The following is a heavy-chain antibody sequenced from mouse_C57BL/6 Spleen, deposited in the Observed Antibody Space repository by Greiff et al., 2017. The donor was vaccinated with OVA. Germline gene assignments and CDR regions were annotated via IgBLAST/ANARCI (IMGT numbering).Heavy chain of an antibody. D-gene: IGHD2-3*01. CDR3: ARDDDGYYDY. CDR2: ISYDGSN. J-gene: IGHJ2*01. CDR1: GYSITSGYY. Sequence: EVQVVESGPGLVKPSQSLSLTCSVTGYSITSGYYWNWIRQFPGNKLEWMGYISYDGSNNYNPSLKNRISITRDTSKNQFFLKLNSVTTEDTATYYCARDDDGYYDYWGQGTTLTVSS. V-gene: IGHV3-6*01.